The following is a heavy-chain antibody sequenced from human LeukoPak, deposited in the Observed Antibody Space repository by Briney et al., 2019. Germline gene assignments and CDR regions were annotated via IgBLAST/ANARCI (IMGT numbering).Heavy chain of an antibody. CDR1: GYTFTSYG. J-gene: IGHJ6*02. Sequence: GASVKVSCKASGYTFTSYGISWVRQAPGQGLEWMGWISAYNGNTNYAQRLQGRVTMTTDTSTSTAYMELRSLRSDDTAVYYCARPRIFGITGTTRGYYGMDVWGQGTTVTVSS. D-gene: IGHD1-20*01. V-gene: IGHV1-18*01. CDR2: ISAYNGNT. CDR3: ARPRIFGITGTTRGYYGMDV.